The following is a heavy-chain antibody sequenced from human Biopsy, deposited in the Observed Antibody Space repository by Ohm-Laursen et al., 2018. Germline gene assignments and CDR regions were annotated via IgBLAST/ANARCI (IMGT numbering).Heavy chain of an antibody. CDR3: ARLGSGGYFPTFFDF. D-gene: IGHD2-21*02. CDR1: GVSINGGRYY. V-gene: IGHV4-31*03. J-gene: IGHJ4*02. Sequence: TLSLTCTVSGVSINGGRYYWNWLRHHPGKGLEWIGNIFYSANTYYNPSLKSRVTISVDTSKNQFSLKLSSVTAADTAVYYCARLGSGGYFPTFFDFWGQGALVTVSS. CDR2: IFYSANT.